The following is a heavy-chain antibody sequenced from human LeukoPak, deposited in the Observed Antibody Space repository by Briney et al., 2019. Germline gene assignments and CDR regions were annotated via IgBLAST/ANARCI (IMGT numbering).Heavy chain of an antibody. Sequence: PSETLSLTRTVSGGSISPYYWNWIRQPPGKGLECIGTIYYSGSTYYNPSLKSRVTISVDTSKNQFSLKLSSVTAADTAVYYCARRDAVAENFDYWGQGTLVTVSS. CDR3: ARRDAVAENFDY. J-gene: IGHJ4*02. CDR2: IYYSGST. V-gene: IGHV4-59*04. D-gene: IGHD6-19*01. CDR1: GGSISPYY.